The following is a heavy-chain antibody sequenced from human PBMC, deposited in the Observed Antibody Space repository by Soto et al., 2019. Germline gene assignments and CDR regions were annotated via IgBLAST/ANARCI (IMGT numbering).Heavy chain of an antibody. J-gene: IGHJ3*02. CDR1: GFTFSSYA. CDR3: AKDLCWRLDPMTGETYAFDI. Sequence: GGSLRLSCAASGFTFSSYAMSWVRQAPGKGLEWVSAISGSGGSTYYADSVKGRFTISRDNSKNTLYLQMNSLRAEDTAVYYCAKDLCWRLDPMTGETYAFDIWGQGTMVTVSS. V-gene: IGHV3-23*01. D-gene: IGHD7-27*01. CDR2: ISGSGGST.